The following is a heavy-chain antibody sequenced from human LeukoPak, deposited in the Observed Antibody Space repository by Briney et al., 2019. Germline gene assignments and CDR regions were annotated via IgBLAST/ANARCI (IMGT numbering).Heavy chain of an antibody. Sequence: GGSLRLSCAASGFTFSSYAMSWVRQAPGKGLGWVSAISGSGGSTYYADSVKGRFTISRDNSKNTLYLQMNSLRAEDTAVYYCAKGTVGATNVGDYFDYWGQGTLVTVSS. CDR1: GFTFSSYA. CDR3: AKGTVGATNVGDYFDY. CDR2: ISGSGGST. D-gene: IGHD1-26*01. V-gene: IGHV3-23*01. J-gene: IGHJ4*02.